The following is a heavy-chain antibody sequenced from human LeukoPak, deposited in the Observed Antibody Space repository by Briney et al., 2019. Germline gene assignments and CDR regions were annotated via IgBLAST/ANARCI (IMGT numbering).Heavy chain of an antibody. CDR3: ARGRLKDYDFWSGYYTPTYYYYMDV. Sequence: ASETLSLTCAVYGGSFSGYYWSWIRQPPGKGLEWIGEINHSGSTNYNPSLKSRVTISVDTSKNQFSLKLSSVTAADTAVYYCARGRLKDYDFWSGYYTPTYYYYMDVWGKGTTVTVSS. CDR1: GGSFSGYY. J-gene: IGHJ6*03. D-gene: IGHD3-3*01. V-gene: IGHV4-34*01. CDR2: INHSGST.